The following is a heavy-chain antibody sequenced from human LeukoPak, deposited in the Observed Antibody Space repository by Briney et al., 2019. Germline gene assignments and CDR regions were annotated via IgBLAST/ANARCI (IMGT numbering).Heavy chain of an antibody. Sequence: PGGSLRLFCAASGFTFSRYWMGGVPQARGKGREGVANIIPDGIEKYYVDSVKGRFTISRDNAKNSLYLQMNSLRAEDTAVYYCARLGYPSWMDVCGQGTTVTVSS. J-gene: IGHJ6*02. D-gene: IGHD2-15*01. CDR3: ARLGYPSWMDV. V-gene: IGHV3-7*05. CDR2: IIPDGIEK. CDR1: GFTFSRYW.